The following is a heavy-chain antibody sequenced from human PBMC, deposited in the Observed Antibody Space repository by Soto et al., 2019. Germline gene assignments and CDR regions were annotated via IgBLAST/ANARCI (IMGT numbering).Heavy chain of an antibody. Sequence: APGQGLEWMGIINPSGGSTSYAQKFQGRVTMTRDTSTSTDYMELSSLRSEDTAVYYCARGGPYYDYIWGSLTADYWGQGTLVTVSS. V-gene: IGHV1-46*03. CDR2: INPSGGST. D-gene: IGHD3-16*01. J-gene: IGHJ4*02. CDR3: ARGGPYYDYIWGSLTADY.